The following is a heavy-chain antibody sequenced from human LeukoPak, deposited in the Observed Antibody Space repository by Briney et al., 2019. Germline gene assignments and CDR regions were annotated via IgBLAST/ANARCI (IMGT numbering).Heavy chain of an antibody. Sequence: PSETLSLTCTVSGGSISSSLYSWGWIRQPPGKGLEWIGAIYYTTNTYYNPSLESRVTMSVDTSKNHFSLKVISVTAADTALYYCARTYSARDAFDPWGQGILVTVSS. CDR1: GGSISSSLYS. V-gene: IGHV4-39*02. CDR3: ARTYSARDAFDP. J-gene: IGHJ5*02. CDR2: IYYTTNT. D-gene: IGHD5-12*01.